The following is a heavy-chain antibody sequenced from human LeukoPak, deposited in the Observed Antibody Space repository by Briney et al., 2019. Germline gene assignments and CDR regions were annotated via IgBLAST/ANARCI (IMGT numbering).Heavy chain of an antibody. CDR1: GFTFSSYS. CDR3: ARGATVVTPDFDY. J-gene: IGHJ4*02. V-gene: IGHV3-48*01. CDR2: ISSSSNTI. D-gene: IGHD4-23*01. Sequence: GGSLRLSCAASGFTFSSYSMNWVRQAPGKGLEWVSYISSSSNTIYYADSVKGRFTISRDNAKNSLYLQMNSLRAEDTAVYYCARGATVVTPDFDYWGQGTLVTVSS.